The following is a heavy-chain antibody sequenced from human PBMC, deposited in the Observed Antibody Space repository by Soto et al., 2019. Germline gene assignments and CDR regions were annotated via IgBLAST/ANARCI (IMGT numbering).Heavy chain of an antibody. CDR2: ISAYNGNT. CDR3: ARTYYDFWSGYSSV. J-gene: IGHJ6*02. V-gene: IGHV1-18*04. CDR1: GYTFTSYG. D-gene: IGHD3-3*01. Sequence: ASVKVSCKASGYTFTSYGISWVRQSPGQGLEWMGWISAYNGNTNYAQKLQGRVTMTTDTSTSTAYMELRSLRSEDTAVYYCARTYYDFWSGYSSVWGQGSTVTVSS.